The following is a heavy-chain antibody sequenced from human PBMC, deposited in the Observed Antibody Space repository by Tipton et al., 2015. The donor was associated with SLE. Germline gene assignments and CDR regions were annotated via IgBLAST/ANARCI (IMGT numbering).Heavy chain of an antibody. D-gene: IGHD2-2*02. CDR1: GKIFSNAW. Sequence: SLRLSCTLSGKIFSNAWLTWVRQSPGRGLEWIGRIKSNPSGGTVEYAAPVSGRFTISRDDSRDTLFLQMNNLRTEDTVVYYCVADRPYTGRGDFHYWGQRALVTVPS. CDR2: IKSNPSGGTV. J-gene: IGHJ4*02. CDR3: VADRPYTGRGDFHY. V-gene: IGHV3-15*01.